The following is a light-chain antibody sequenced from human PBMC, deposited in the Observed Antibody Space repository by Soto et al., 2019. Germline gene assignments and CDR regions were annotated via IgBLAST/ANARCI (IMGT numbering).Light chain of an antibody. V-gene: IGKV3-15*01. CDR3: QQYNNWPYT. CDR2: GAS. Sequence: EIVMTQSPATLSVSPGERATLSCGASQSVSGNLAWYQQKPGQAPRLLIYGASTRATGIPARFSGSGSGTEFTLTISSLQSEDFAVYYCQQYNNWPYTFGQGTKLEIK. J-gene: IGKJ2*01. CDR1: QSVSGN.